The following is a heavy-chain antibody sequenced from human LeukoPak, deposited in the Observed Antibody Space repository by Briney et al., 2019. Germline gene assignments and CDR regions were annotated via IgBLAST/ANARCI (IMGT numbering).Heavy chain of an antibody. CDR1: GGSISSGSYY. D-gene: IGHD2-15*01. CDR2: INHSGST. Sequence: PSETLSLTCTVSGGSISSGSYYWSWIRQPPGKGLEWIGEINHSGSTNYNPSLKSRVTISVDTSKNQFSLKLSSVTAADTAVYYCARASLVVAGYYYYYYMDVWGKGTTVTVSS. CDR3: ARASLVVAGYYYYYYMDV. V-gene: IGHV4-39*07. J-gene: IGHJ6*03.